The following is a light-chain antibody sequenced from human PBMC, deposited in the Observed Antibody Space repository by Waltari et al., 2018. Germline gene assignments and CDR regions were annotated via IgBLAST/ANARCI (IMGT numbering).Light chain of an antibody. V-gene: IGLV6-57*04. J-gene: IGLJ2*01. Sequence: NFMLTQPHSVSESPGTTVAISCTRRSGSIARHFVQWYPQRPGRAPTLVIYEDYERPSGVPDRFSGSIDRSSNSASLTISELKTEDEAEYYCQSYGSKIVVFGSATKLTVL. CDR3: QSYGSKIVV. CDR1: SGSIARHF. CDR2: EDY.